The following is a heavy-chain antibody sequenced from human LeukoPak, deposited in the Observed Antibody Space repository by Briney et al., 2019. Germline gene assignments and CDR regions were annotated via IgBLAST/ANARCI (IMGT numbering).Heavy chain of an antibody. J-gene: IGHJ4*02. CDR2: IKQDGSET. CDR3: ARGGSGYSYGKIDS. Sequence: GGSLRLSCAASGFTFSSYEMNWVRQAPGKGLEWVANIKQDGSETYYVDSVKGRFTISRDNAKNSLYLQMNSLRDEDTAVYYCARGGSGYSYGKIDSWGQGILVTVSS. V-gene: IGHV3-7*01. CDR1: GFTFSSYE. D-gene: IGHD5-18*01.